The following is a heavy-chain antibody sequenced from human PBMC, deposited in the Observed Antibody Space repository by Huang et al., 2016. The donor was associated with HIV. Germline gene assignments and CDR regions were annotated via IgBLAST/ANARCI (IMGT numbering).Heavy chain of an antibody. CDR1: GFSLTTSGVG. J-gene: IGHJ3*02. V-gene: IGHV2-5*02. CDR3: ALTGPGDAFDI. CDR2: IYWDDAQ. D-gene: IGHD2-8*02. Sequence: QITLKESGPTLVKPTQTLTLTCTFSGFSLTTSGVGVAWIRQPPGKALEWLALIYWDDAQRYSPSLRSRLTITKDTSKNQVVLTMTNLDPVDTATYYCALTGPGDAFDIWGQGTMVAVSS.